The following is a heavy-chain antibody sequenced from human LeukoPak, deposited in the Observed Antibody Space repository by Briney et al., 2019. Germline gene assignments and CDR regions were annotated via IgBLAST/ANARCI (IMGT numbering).Heavy chain of an antibody. Sequence: SETLSLTCAVYGGSFSGYYWSWIRQPPGKGLEWIGEINHSGSTNYNPSLKSRVTISVDTSKNQFSLKLSSVTAADTAVYYCARVRSSGWGKVFDYWGRGTLVTVSS. D-gene: IGHD6-19*01. CDR2: INHSGST. J-gene: IGHJ4*02. CDR1: GGSFSGYY. V-gene: IGHV4-34*01. CDR3: ARVRSSGWGKVFDY.